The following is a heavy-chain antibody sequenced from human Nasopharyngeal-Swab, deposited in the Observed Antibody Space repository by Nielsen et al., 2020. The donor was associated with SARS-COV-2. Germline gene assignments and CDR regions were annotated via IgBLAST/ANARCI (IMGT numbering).Heavy chain of an antibody. CDR2: IGDKDHNYAT. Sequence: REGLEWVGRIGDKDHNYATTYGASVQGRFTISRDDSKNTAFLQMDSLKTEDTALYYCTTDFYFDYWGQGTLVTVSS. J-gene: IGHJ4*02. CDR3: TTDFYFDY. V-gene: IGHV3-73*01.